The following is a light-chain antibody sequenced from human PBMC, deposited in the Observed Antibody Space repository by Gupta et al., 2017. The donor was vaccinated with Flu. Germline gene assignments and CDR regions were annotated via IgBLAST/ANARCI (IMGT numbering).Light chain of an antibody. J-gene: IGLJ3*02. Sequence: VSWYQHLPGTAPRLLIYNDNQRPSGVPDRFSGSKSGTSASLAIGGLQSEDEADYYCAAWDDSLTALSADGSLTGLWVFGGGTKLRVL. CDR3: AAWDDSLTALSADGSLTGLWV. V-gene: IGLV1-44*01. CDR2: NDN.